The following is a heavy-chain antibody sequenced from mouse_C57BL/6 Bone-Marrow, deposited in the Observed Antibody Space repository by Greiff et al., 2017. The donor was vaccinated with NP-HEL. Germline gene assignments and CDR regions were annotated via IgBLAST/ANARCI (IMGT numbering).Heavy chain of an antibody. J-gene: IGHJ3*01. CDR2: IYPRSGNT. CDR1: GYTFTSYG. D-gene: IGHD1-1*02. Sequence: VQLQESGAELARPGASVKLSCKASGYTFTSYGISWVKQRTGQGLEWIGEIYPRSGNTYYNEKFKGKATLTADKSSRPAYMELRSLTSEDSAVYFCARYYGPWFAYWGQGTLVTVSA. CDR3: ARYYGPWFAY. V-gene: IGHV1-81*01.